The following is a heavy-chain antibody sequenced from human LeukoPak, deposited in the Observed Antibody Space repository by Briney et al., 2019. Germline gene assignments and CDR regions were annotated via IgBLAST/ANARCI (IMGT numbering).Heavy chain of an antibody. CDR1: GFTFSSYW. V-gene: IGHV3-7*01. CDR3: ARPLWSYASSGHEYFQH. D-gene: IGHD3-22*01. J-gene: IGHJ1*01. CDR2: IKQDGSEK. Sequence: GGSLRLSCAASGFTFSSYWMSWVRQAPGKGGEWVANIKQDGSEKYYVDSVKGRFTIPRDNAKNSLYLQMNSLRPEDTAVYYCARPLWSYASSGHEYFQHWGQGTLVTVSS.